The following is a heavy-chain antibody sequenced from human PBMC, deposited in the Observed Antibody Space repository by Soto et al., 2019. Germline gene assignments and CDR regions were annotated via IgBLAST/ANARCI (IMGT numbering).Heavy chain of an antibody. V-gene: IGHV4-31*03. J-gene: IGHJ5*02. CDR2: VSYTGRT. CDR1: GGSINSGAYY. Sequence: QVQLQESGPGLVKPSQTLSLTCSVSGGSINSGAYYWGWIRQHPGKGLEWIGYVSYTGRTYSKPSLQSRVTIALDMSESQFSLHLTSVTAADTAVYFCARVSATGTRWIDPWGQGTLVTVSP. CDR3: ARVSATGTRWIDP. D-gene: IGHD6-13*01.